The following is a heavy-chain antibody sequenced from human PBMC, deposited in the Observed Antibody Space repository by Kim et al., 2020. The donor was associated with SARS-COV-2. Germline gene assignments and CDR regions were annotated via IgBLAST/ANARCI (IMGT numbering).Heavy chain of an antibody. CDR3: ARRFVGPFRYYYGSGSYYDGDY. J-gene: IGHJ4*02. D-gene: IGHD3-10*01. CDR2: IYYSGST. Sequence: SETLSLTCTVSGGSISSSSYYWGWIRQPPGKGLEWIGSIYYSGSTYYNPSLKSRVTISVDTSKNQFSLKLSSVTAADTAVYYCARRFVGPFRYYYGSGSYYDGDYWGQGTLVTVSS. CDR1: GGSISSSSYY. V-gene: IGHV4-39*01.